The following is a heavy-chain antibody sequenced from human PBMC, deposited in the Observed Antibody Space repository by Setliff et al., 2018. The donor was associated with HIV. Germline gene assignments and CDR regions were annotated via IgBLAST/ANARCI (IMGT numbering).Heavy chain of an antibody. CDR3: APPPRGGPGFSY. J-gene: IGHJ4*02. CDR2: ISGYNADT. V-gene: IGHV1-18*01. Sequence: ASVKVSCKASGYRFSTFGISWVRQAPGQGLEWMGWISGYNADTDYAQKFQGRVSMTTDISTNTAYMELRSLRSDDTAVYYCAPPPRGGPGFSYWGQGTLVTVSS. CDR1: GYRFSTFG. D-gene: IGHD3-10*01.